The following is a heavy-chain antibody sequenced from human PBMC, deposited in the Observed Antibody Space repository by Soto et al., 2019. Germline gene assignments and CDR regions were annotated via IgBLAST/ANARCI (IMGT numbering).Heavy chain of an antibody. CDR3: ATQSYSDSGAYSYYAKDV. CDR2: IYQSGST. CDR1: GGSISSGGYS. Sequence: PSETLSLTCAVSGGSISSGGYSWSWIRQPPGKGLEWIRYIYQSGSTYYNPSLKSRVTISVDRSRNHFSLKLSSVTAADTAVYFCATQSYSDSGAYSYYAKDVWGQWTTVTVSS. J-gene: IGHJ6*02. V-gene: IGHV4-30-2*01. D-gene: IGHD4-17*01.